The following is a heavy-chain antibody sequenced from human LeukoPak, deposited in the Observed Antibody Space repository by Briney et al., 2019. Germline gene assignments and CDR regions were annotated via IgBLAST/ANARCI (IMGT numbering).Heavy chain of an antibody. V-gene: IGHV5-51*01. Sequence: GESLKISCKGSGYTFSNYWIGWVRQMPGKGLEWMGIIYPGEYDIRYSPSFQGQVTISADKSINTAYLQWSSLKASDTAMYYCARHRFGGYGDIHGVGYAYWGQGTLVTVSS. J-gene: IGHJ4*02. D-gene: IGHD4-17*01. CDR2: IYPGEYDI. CDR1: GYTFSNYW. CDR3: ARHRFGGYGDIHGVGYAY.